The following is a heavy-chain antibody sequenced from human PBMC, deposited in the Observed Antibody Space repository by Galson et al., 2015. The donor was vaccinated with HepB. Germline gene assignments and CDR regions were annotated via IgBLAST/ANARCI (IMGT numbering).Heavy chain of an antibody. CDR2: MWSDGSNK. CDR3: AREGKDGSGTYLDY. Sequence: MWSDGSNKLYADSVKGRFTISRDNSNNTLYLQMYSLGAEDTAVYYCAREGKDGSGTYLDYWGQGTPVTVSS. V-gene: IGHV3-33*01. J-gene: IGHJ4*02. D-gene: IGHD3-10*01.